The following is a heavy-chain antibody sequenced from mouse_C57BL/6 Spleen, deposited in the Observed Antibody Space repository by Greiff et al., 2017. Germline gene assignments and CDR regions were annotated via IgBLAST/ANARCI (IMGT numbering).Heavy chain of an antibody. CDR3: ARSLYYDYDPYAMDY. V-gene: IGHV1-82*01. CDR2: IYPGDGDT. Sequence: VQLQQSGPELVKPGASVKISCKASGYAFSSSWMNWVKQRPGKGLEWIGRIYPGDGDTNYNGKFKGKATLTADKSSSTAYMQLSSLTSEDSAVYFCARSLYYDYDPYAMDYWGQGTSVTVSS. J-gene: IGHJ4*01. CDR1: GYAFSSSW. D-gene: IGHD2-4*01.